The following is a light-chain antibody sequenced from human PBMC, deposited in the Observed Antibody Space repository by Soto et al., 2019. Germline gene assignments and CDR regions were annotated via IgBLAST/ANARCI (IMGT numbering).Light chain of an antibody. CDR1: QSVSSNY. CDR2: GAS. V-gene: IGKV3-20*01. Sequence: EIVLAQSPGTLSLSPGERATLSCRASQSVSSNYLAWYQQKPGQAPRLLIYGASSRATGIPDRFSGSGSGTDFNLTISSLEPEDFAVYYCQQYGSSPLTFGGGTKVEIK. J-gene: IGKJ4*01. CDR3: QQYGSSPLT.